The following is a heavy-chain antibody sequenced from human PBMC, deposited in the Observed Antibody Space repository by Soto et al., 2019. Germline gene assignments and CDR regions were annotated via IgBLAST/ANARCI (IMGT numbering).Heavy chain of an antibody. Sequence: ASVKVSCQASGYTFTSYDINWVRQATGQGLEWMGWMNPNSGNTGYAQKFQGRVTMTRNTSISPSYMELSSLRSEDTAVYYCARRYKTVGELSFPSYNWFDPWGQGTLVTVSS. J-gene: IGHJ5*02. CDR2: MNPNSGNT. D-gene: IGHD3-16*02. CDR3: ARRYKTVGELSFPSYNWFDP. V-gene: IGHV1-8*01. CDR1: GYTFTSYD.